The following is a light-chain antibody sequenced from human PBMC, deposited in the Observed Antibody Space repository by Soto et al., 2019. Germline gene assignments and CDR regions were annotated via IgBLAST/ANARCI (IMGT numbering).Light chain of an antibody. J-gene: IGKJ4*01. CDR3: QQVNVYPST. V-gene: IGKV3D-15*01. Sequence: EVLMTQSPASLSASPGERDTLSCRASQNIRSSLAWYQQRPGQAPRLLIYGTSSRATGIPDRFSGSGSGTDFTLTISSLQPEDFATYYCQQVNVYPSTFGGGTKVDIK. CDR2: GTS. CDR1: QNIRSS.